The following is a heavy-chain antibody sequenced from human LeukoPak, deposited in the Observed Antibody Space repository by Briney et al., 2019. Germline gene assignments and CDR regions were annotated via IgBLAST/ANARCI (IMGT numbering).Heavy chain of an antibody. CDR1: GFTVSSNC. CDR3: AKAPERWLQLEGY. V-gene: IGHV3-30*18. J-gene: IGHJ4*02. CDR2: ISYDGSNK. D-gene: IGHD5-24*01. Sequence: GGSLRLSCAASGFTVSSNCMTWVRQAPGKGLEWVAVISYDGSNKYCADSVKGRFTISRDNSKNTLYLQMNSLRAEDTAVYYCAKAPERWLQLEGYWGQGTLVTVSS.